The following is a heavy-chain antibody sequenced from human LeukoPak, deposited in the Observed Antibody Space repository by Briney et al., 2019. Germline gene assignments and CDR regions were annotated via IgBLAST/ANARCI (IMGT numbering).Heavy chain of an antibody. CDR3: ARVEMDPVRWAFDI. Sequence: GASVKVSCKVSGYTFTGYYMHWVRQAPGQGLEWMGWINPNSGGTNYAQKFQDRVTMTRDTSISTAYMELSRLRSDDTAVYYCARVEMDPVRWAFDIWGQGTMVTVPS. D-gene: IGHD4-23*01. CDR1: GYTFTGYY. CDR2: INPNSGGT. J-gene: IGHJ3*02. V-gene: IGHV1-2*02.